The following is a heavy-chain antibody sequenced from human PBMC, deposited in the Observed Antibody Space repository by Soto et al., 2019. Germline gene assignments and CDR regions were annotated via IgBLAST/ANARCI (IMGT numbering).Heavy chain of an antibody. CDR1: PGALSGTAYL. J-gene: IGHJ5*02. CDR3: PRQGSYYEALGSYLKGFNRFDP. Sequence: SETLSPTYTVSPGALSGTAYLWAWLRQSPGKGLEGIGSIHYSGSTFYNPSLKSRVTLSVDKSKNQLSLKLSSVTDPDTAVFSCPRQGSYYEALGSYLKGFNRFDPWAQGTPVTVS. CDR2: IHYSGST. V-gene: IGHV4-39*01. D-gene: IGHD3-16*02.